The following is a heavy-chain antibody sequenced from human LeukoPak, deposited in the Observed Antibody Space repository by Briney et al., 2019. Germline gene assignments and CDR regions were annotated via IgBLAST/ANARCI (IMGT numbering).Heavy chain of an antibody. CDR3: ARDLGTATVPYFDY. D-gene: IGHD5-18*01. CDR2: ISAYNGNT. Sequence: GASVKVSCKASGYTFTSYGISWVRQAPGQGLEWMGWISAYNGNTNYAQKLQGRVTMTTDTSTSTAYMELRSLRSDDTAVYYCARDLGTATVPYFDYWGQGTLVTVSS. CDR1: GYTFTSYG. J-gene: IGHJ4*02. V-gene: IGHV1-18*04.